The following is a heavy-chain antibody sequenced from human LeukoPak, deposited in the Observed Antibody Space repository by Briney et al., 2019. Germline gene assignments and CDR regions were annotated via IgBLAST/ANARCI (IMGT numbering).Heavy chain of an antibody. V-gene: IGHV3-9*01. CDR2: ISWNSGSI. J-gene: IGHJ4*02. CDR1: GFTFDDYA. Sequence: GGSLRLSSAASGFTFDDYAMHWVRQAPGKGLEWVSGISWNSGSIGYADSVKGRFTISRDNSKNTLYLQMNSLRAEDTAVYYCAKDGPWIQLWTGGAYYFDYWGQGTLVTVSS. CDR3: AKDGPWIQLWTGGAYYFDY. D-gene: IGHD5-18*01.